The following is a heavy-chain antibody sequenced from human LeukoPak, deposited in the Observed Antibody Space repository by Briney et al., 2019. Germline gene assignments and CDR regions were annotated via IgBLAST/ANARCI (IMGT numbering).Heavy chain of an antibody. CDR2: IYSGGST. CDR1: GLAASKNY. CDR3: ARVGGH. D-gene: IGHD3-10*01. J-gene: IGHJ4*02. V-gene: IGHV3-53*01. Sequence: PGGSLRLSCAASGLAASKNYMSWVRQAPGKGLESVSVIYSGGSTYYADSVRGRFIISRDNSKNTLYLQMNSLRVEDTAVYYCARVGGHWGQGTLVTVSS.